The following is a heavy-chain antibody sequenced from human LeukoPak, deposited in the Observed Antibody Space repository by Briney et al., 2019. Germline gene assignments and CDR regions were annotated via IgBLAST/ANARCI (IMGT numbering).Heavy chain of an antibody. CDR3: ARWKYSNYIYYFDY. D-gene: IGHD4-11*01. Sequence: GGSLRLSCAASGFTFSSYGMHWVRQAPGKGLEWVAVIWYDGSNKYYADSVKGRFTISRDNSKNTLYLQMNSLRAEDTAVYYCARWKYSNYIYYFDYWGQGTLVTVSS. V-gene: IGHV3-33*01. J-gene: IGHJ4*02. CDR1: GFTFSSYG. CDR2: IWYDGSNK.